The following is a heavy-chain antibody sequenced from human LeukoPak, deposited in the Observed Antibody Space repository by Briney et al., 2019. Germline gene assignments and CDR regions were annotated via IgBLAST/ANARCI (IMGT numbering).Heavy chain of an antibody. J-gene: IGHJ4*02. D-gene: IGHD6-19*01. Sequence: GGSLRLSCAASGFTFSSYAMHWVRQAPGKGLEWVAVRSYDGSNKYYADSVKGRFTISRDNSKNTLYLQMNSLRAEDTAVYYCARDPGGSGWYTFNFDYWGQGTLVTVSS. V-gene: IGHV3-30-3*01. CDR2: RSYDGSNK. CDR1: GFTFSSYA. CDR3: ARDPGGSGWYTFNFDY.